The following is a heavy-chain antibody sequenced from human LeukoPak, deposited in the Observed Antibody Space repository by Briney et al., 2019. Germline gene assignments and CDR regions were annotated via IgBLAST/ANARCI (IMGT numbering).Heavy chain of an antibody. CDR1: ALSFSSYS. CDR3: ACAGYYYGMDV. V-gene: IGHV3-21*01. D-gene: IGHD3-10*01. J-gene: IGHJ6*04. CDR2: SSSSSYI. Sequence: GRSLTLSCLPYALSFSSYSTNCDRHPAGNVLEWVSSSSSSSYIYYGDSVKARFTISRENAQNSLNLPMNGLRAEDTAVYYCACAGYYYGMDVWGKGTTVTVSS.